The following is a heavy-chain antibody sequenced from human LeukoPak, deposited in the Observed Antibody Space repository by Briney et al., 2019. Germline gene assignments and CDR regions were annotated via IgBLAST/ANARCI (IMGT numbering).Heavy chain of an antibody. CDR2: IKQDGSVK. J-gene: IGHJ4*02. Sequence: PGGSLRLSCGASGFIFSHYWMSWVRQAPGKGLEWVANIKQDGSVKYYVDSLKGRFTISRDNARNSVYLQMNSLRAEDTAVYFCARIGYSSSSFDYWGQGTLVIVSS. CDR1: GFIFSHYW. CDR3: ARIGYSSSSFDY. D-gene: IGHD6-6*01. V-gene: IGHV3-7*01.